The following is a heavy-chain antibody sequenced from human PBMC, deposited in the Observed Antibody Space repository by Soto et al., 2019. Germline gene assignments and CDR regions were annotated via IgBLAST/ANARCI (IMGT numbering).Heavy chain of an antibody. Sequence: SETLSLTCTVSGGSISSYYWSWIRQPPGKGLEWIGYIYYSGSTNYNPSLKSRVTISVDTSKNQFSLKLSSVTAADTAVYYCASRTYTSCFDYWGQGTLVTVSS. CDR1: GGSISSYY. CDR2: IYYSGST. D-gene: IGHD2-2*01. CDR3: ASRTYTSCFDY. V-gene: IGHV4-59*01. J-gene: IGHJ4*02.